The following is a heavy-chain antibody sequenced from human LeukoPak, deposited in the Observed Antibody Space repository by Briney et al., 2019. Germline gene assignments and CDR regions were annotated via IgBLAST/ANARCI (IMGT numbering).Heavy chain of an antibody. V-gene: IGHV3-23*01. CDR2: ISGSGGST. CDR1: GFTFSIYA. J-gene: IGHJ3*02. Sequence: GGSLRLSCAASGFTFSIYAMSWVRQAPGKGLEWVSVISGSGGSTYYADSVKGRFTISRDNSKNTVYLQENSLRAEDTAVYYCAKGVVPAALFDAFDIWGQGTMVTVSS. CDR3: AKGVVPAALFDAFDI. D-gene: IGHD2-2*01.